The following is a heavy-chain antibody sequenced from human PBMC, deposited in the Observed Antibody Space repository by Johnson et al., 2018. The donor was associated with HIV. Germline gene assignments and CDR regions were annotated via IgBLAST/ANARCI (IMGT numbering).Heavy chain of an antibody. CDR2: ISFDGGDK. J-gene: IGHJ3*02. CDR3: AKERRAPRAFDI. CDR1: GITFSNAW. V-gene: IGHV3-30*18. Sequence: QVQLVESGGGSVKPGGSLRLSCAASGITFSNAWMSWVRQAPGKGLEWVAVISFDGGDKYYEDSVKGRFTISRDNSKSTFFLQMNSLTPEDTGVYYCAKERRAPRAFDIWGQGTMVTVSS.